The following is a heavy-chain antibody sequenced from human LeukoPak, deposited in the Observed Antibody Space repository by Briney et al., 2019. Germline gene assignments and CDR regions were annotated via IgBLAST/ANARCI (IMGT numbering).Heavy chain of an antibody. D-gene: IGHD5-18*01. CDR1: GGSISSYY. V-gene: IGHV4-59*08. CDR3: ARLPRYSYGQPLFDY. Sequence: TSSETLSLTCTVSGGSISSYYWSWIRQPPGKGLEWIGYIYSTGSTNYNPSLKSRVTISIDTSKNQFSLTLSSVTAADTAVYYCARLPRYSYGQPLFDYWGPGTLVTVSS. J-gene: IGHJ4*02. CDR2: IYSTGST.